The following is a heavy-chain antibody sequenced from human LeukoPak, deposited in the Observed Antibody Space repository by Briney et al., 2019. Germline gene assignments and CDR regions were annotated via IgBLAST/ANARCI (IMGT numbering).Heavy chain of an antibody. CDR2: INQDGSAK. V-gene: IGHV3-7*01. D-gene: IGHD3-22*01. J-gene: IGHJ5*02. Sequence: GGSLRLSCAASGFTFSDYWMGWVRQAPGKGLEWVANINQDGSAKNYVDSVKGRFTISRDNSKNSLYLQMNSLRAEDTAIYFCARKTYYYDTSPAGWFDTWGQGTLGTVSS. CDR1: GFTFSDYW. CDR3: ARKTYYYDTSPAGWFDT.